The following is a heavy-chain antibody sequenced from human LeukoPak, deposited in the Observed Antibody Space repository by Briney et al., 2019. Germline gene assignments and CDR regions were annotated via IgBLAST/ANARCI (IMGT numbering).Heavy chain of an antibody. CDR1: GFTFSSYW. CDR3: ARAGVDSSGYYYQGFDY. J-gene: IGHJ4*02. D-gene: IGHD3-3*01. V-gene: IGHV3-7*01. CDR2: IKQDGSEK. Sequence: GGSLRLSCAASGFTFSSYWMSWVRQAPGKGLEWVANIKQDGSEKYYVDSVKGRFTISRDNAKNSLYLQVNSLTAEDAAVYYCARAGVDSSGYYYQGFDYWGQGTQVTVSS.